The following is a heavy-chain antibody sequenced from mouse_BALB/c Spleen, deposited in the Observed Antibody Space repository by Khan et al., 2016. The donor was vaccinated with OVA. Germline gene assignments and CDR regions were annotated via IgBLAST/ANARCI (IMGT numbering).Heavy chain of an antibody. CDR3: AISGGYDAMDY. CDR1: GYTFTFYT. V-gene: IGHV1-4*02. J-gene: IGHJ4*01. Sequence: QVQLKESAAELARPGASVKMSCKASGYTFTFYTMHWVKQRPGQGLEWIGYINPGSGYTEYNQNFKDKTTFTADKSSTTAYMQLSSLTSEDSAVYYCAISGGYDAMDYWGQGSSVTVSS. CDR2: INPGSGYT.